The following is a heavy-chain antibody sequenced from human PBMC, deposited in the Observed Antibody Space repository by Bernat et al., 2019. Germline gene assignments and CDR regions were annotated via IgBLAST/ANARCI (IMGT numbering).Heavy chain of an antibody. J-gene: IGHJ4*02. CDR3: ALPPIAVGSEETLIDH. CDR2: ISSTSSVT. Sequence: EVYLVESGGAFVQPGGSLRLSCAASGFSFSTSGMNWVRQAPGKGLEWISYISSTSSVTYYADSVKGRFTISRDNANNLLYLQMNSLRAEDTAVYYCALPPIAVGSEETLIDHWGQGTLVTVSS. D-gene: IGHD5-12*01. V-gene: IGHV3-48*01. CDR1: GFSFSTSG.